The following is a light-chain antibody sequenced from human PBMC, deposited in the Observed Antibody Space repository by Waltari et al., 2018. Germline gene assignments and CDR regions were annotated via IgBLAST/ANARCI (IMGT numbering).Light chain of an antibody. V-gene: IGKV3-20*01. J-gene: IGKJ1*01. CDR2: DAS. CDR1: QSISKY. Sequence: MMLTQSPGNLSLSPGERATLSCRASQSISKYLAWYQQKPGQAPRLLIYDASIRATGIPDRFSGSGYGTDFSLTISRLEPEDYAVYYCQKYGSLPATFGRGTKVEIK. CDR3: QKYGSLPAT.